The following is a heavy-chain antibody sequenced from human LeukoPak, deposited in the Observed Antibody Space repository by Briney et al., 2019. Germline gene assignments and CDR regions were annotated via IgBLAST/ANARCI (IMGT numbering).Heavy chain of an antibody. J-gene: IGHJ3*02. CDR3: AKDRLTNDAFDI. D-gene: IGHD2-8*01. V-gene: IGHV3-74*01. CDR1: GVTFNSYW. Sequence: GGSLRLSCAASGVTFNSYWRHWGRQAPGKGLVWVSRINSDGSGTSDADFVKGRFTISRDNSKNTLYLQMNSLRAEDTAMYYCAKDRLTNDAFDIWGQGTMVTVSS. CDR2: INSDGSGT.